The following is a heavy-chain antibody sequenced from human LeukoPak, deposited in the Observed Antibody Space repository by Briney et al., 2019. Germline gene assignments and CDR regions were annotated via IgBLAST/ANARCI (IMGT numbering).Heavy chain of an antibody. J-gene: IGHJ4*02. CDR3: ARASSSGYSW. V-gene: IGHV1-69*05. Sequence: ASVKISCKASGGTFSSYAISWVRQAPGQGLEWMGRIIPIFGTANYAQKFQGRVTITTDESTSTAYMELSSLRSEDTAVYYCARASSSGYSWWGQGTLVTVSS. CDR2: IIPIFGTA. D-gene: IGHD3-22*01. CDR1: GGTFSSYA.